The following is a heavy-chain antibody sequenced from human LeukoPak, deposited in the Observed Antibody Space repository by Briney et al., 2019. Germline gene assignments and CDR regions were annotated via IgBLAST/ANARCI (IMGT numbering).Heavy chain of an antibody. CDR2: IWYDGSNK. D-gene: IGHD3-10*01. V-gene: IGHV3-33*08. Sequence: PGGSLRLSCSASGFSFSSYGMHWVRQAPGKGLEWVAVIWYDGSNKYYADSVKGRFTISRDNSKNTLYLQMNSLRAEDTAVYYCARGAHGDYGSGSYWVYWGQGTLVTVSS. CDR3: ARGAHGDYGSGSYWVY. J-gene: IGHJ4*02. CDR1: GFSFSSYG.